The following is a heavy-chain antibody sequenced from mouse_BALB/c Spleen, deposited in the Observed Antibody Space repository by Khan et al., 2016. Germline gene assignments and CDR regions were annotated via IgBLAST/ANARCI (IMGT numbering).Heavy chain of an antibody. D-gene: IGHD2-4*01. CDR1: GFSLTNSG. V-gene: IGHV2-9*02. CDR3: ARDAQDYDAWFAS. CDR2: IWAGGST. J-gene: IGHJ3*01. Sequence: QVQLKESGPGLVAPSQSLSITCTVSGFSLTNSGVHWVRQPPGKGLDWLGVIWAGGSTDYNSALMSRLSITKDNSQNQVFLKMNSLQTDDTAMYYCARDAQDYDAWFASWGQGTLVTVSA.